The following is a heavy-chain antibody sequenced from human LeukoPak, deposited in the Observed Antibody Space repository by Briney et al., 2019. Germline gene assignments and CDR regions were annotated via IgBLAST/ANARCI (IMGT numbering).Heavy chain of an antibody. D-gene: IGHD5-24*01. CDR1: GGSLSSYY. CDR3: AREDGYNSFDY. V-gene: IGHV4-59*01. J-gene: IGHJ4*02. CDR2: IYYSGST. Sequence: SETLSLTCTVSGGSLSSYYWSWIRQPPGKGLEWIGYIYYSGSTNYNPSLKSRVTISVDTSKNQFSLKLSSVTAADTAVYYCAREDGYNSFDYWGQGTLVTVSS.